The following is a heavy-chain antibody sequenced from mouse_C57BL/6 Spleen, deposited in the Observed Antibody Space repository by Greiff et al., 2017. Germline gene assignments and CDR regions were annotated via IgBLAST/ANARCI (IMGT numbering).Heavy chain of an antibody. CDR3: ARRGAQGPFED. Sequence: VQLQQSGAELARPGASVKLSCKASGYTFTSYGISWVKQRTGQGLEWIGEIYPRSGNTYYNEKFKGKATLTADTSSSTAYMELRSLTSEDSAVYFCARRGAQGPFEDWGQGTTRTVSA. D-gene: IGHD3-2*02. CDR2: IYPRSGNT. V-gene: IGHV1-81*01. CDR1: GYTFTSYG. J-gene: IGHJ2*01.